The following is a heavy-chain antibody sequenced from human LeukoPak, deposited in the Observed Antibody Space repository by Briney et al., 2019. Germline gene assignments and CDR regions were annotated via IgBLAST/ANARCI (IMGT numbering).Heavy chain of an antibody. CDR3: ARRDSSSSGYYGMDV. D-gene: IGHD6-13*01. V-gene: IGHV4-59*08. CDR1: GGSISSYY. J-gene: IGHJ6*02. Sequence: SETLSLTCTVSGGSISSYYWSWIRQPPGKGLEWIGYIYYSGSTNYNPSLKSRVTISVDTSKNQSSLKMSSVTAADTAVYYCARRDSSSSGYYGMDVWGQGTTVTVSS. CDR2: IYYSGST.